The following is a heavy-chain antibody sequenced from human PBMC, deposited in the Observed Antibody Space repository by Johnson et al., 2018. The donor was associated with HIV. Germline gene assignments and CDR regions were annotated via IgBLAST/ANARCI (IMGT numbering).Heavy chain of an antibody. J-gene: IGHJ3*01. V-gene: IGHV3-30*03. CDR1: GFTFSSYG. CDR2: ISHDGSDK. Sequence: QVQLVESGGRVVQPGRSLRLSCAASGFTFSSYGMHWVRQAPGLGLEWVAVISHDGSDKNYAAYVKVRFTISRDNSKNSLYLQMNGLTVEDTAVYFCARIDRLGGLSRALDGWGQGTMVTVSS. D-gene: IGHD6-25*01. CDR3: ARIDRLGGLSRALDG.